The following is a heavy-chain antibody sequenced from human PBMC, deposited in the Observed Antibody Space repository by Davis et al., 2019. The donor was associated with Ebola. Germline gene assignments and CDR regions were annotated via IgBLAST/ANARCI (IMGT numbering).Heavy chain of an antibody. V-gene: IGHV3-30*03. CDR2: ISYDGSNK. CDR1: GFTFSSYG. D-gene: IGHD3-22*01. J-gene: IGHJ6*04. Sequence: GGSLRLSCAASGFTFSSYGMHWVRQAPGKGLEWVAVISYDGSNKYYADSVKGRFTISRDNSKNTLYLQMNSLRAEDTAVYYCARATLYYDSSEGGMDVWGKGTTVTVSS. CDR3: ARATLYYDSSEGGMDV.